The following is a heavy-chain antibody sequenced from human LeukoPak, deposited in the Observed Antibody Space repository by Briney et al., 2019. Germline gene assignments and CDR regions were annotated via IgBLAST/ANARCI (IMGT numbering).Heavy chain of an antibody. Sequence: SETLSLTCAVYGGSFSGYYWSWIRQPPGKGLEWIGEINHSGSTNYNPSLKSRVTISVDTSKNQFSLKLSSVTAADTAVYYCARLRGSGSVVAFDMWGQGTMVTVSS. CDR1: GGSFSGYY. V-gene: IGHV4-34*01. J-gene: IGHJ3*02. D-gene: IGHD3-10*01. CDR2: INHSGST. CDR3: ARLRGSGSVVAFDM.